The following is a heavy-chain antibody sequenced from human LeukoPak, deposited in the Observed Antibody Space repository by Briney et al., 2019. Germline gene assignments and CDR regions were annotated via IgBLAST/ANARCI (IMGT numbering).Heavy chain of an antibody. D-gene: IGHD3-9*01. Sequence: ASVKVSCKASGYTFTGYYMHWVRQAPGQGLEWMGWINPNSGGTNYAQKFQGRVTMTRDTSISTAYMELSSLRSEDTAVYYCARVASMVRYFDWFPVRPSYYYYYYGMDVWGQGTTVTVSS. J-gene: IGHJ6*02. CDR3: ARVASMVRYFDWFPVRPSYYYYYYGMDV. CDR1: GYTFTGYY. V-gene: IGHV1-2*02. CDR2: INPNSGGT.